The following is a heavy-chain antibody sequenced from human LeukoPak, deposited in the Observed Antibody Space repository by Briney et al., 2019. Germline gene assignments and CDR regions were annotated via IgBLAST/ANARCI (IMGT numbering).Heavy chain of an antibody. CDR2: IKNKTNGGTT. V-gene: IGHV3-15*01. CDR3: ARGFCSSAYCYQGPFDF. J-gene: IGHJ4*01. D-gene: IGHD2-2*01. Sequence: PGGSLRLSCAASGFTFSSYWMTWVRQAPGKGLEWVGHIKNKTNGGTTDYAAPVKGRFIISRDDSKNTLYLQMNSLRTEDTAVYYCARGFCSSAYCYQGPFDFWGQGTLVTVSS. CDR1: GFTFSSYW.